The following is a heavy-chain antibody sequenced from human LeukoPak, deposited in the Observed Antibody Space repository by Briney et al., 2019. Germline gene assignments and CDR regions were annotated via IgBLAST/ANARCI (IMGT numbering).Heavy chain of an antibody. Sequence: AGGSLRLSCATSGFTFSSYAMSWVRQAPGKGLEWVSAIRGSGGSTYYADSVKGRFTISRDNSKNTLYLQMNSLRAEDTAVYYCAKAPPSIAASGTFDYWGQGTLVTVSS. V-gene: IGHV3-23*01. J-gene: IGHJ4*02. D-gene: IGHD6-13*01. CDR3: AKAPPSIAASGTFDY. CDR1: GFTFSSYA. CDR2: IRGSGGST.